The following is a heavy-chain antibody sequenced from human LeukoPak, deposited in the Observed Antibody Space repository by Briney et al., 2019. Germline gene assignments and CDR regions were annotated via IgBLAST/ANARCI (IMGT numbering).Heavy chain of an antibody. Sequence: PSETLSLTCAVSGYSISSGYYWGWIRQPPGKGLEWIGRIYHSASTYYNPSLKSRVTISVDTSKNQFSLKLSSVTAADTAVYYCAGTYYDFWSGYQTSDYWGQGTLVTVSS. CDR2: IYHSAST. CDR1: GYSISSGYY. J-gene: IGHJ4*02. V-gene: IGHV4-38-2*01. CDR3: AGTYYDFWSGYQTSDY. D-gene: IGHD3-3*01.